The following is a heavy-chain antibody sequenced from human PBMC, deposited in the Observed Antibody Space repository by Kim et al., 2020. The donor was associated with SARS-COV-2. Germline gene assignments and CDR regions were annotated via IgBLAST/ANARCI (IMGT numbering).Heavy chain of an antibody. CDR1: GFTFSSYA. Sequence: GGSLRLSCAASGFTFSSYAMTWVRQAPGRGLEWVSVVSSSDTGEYYADSVKGRFTIFRDNSKNTVYLQMNSVRADDTAIYYCATSSGWSDYRGQGTLVTVSS. D-gene: IGHD6-19*01. CDR3: ATSSGWSDY. V-gene: IGHV3-23*01. J-gene: IGHJ4*02. CDR2: VSSSDTGE.